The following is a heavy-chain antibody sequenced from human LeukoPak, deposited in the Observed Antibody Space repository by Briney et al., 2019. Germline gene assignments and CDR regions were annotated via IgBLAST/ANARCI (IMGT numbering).Heavy chain of an antibody. CDR1: GGSFSGYY. CDR3: ARAGATVETASNWFDP. Sequence: PSETLSLTCAVYGGSFSGYYWSWMRQPPGKGLEWIGEINHSGSTNYNPSLKSRVTISVDTSKNQFSLKLSSVTAADTAVYYCARAGATVETASNWFDPWGQGTLVTVSS. D-gene: IGHD2-21*02. J-gene: IGHJ5*02. CDR2: INHSGST. V-gene: IGHV4-34*01.